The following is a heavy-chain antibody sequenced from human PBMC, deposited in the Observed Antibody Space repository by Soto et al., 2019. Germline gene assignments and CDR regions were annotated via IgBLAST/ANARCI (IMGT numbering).Heavy chain of an antibody. CDR2: IYYSGST. J-gene: IGHJ6*02. D-gene: IGHD6-13*01. Sequence: PTETLALTCTVSGGSISSGGYYWSWIRQHPGKGLEWIGYIYYSGSTYHNPSLKSRVTISVDTSKNQFSLKLSSVTAADTAVYYCARDKKYSRSWYEGMDVWGPGPTVTVSS. V-gene: IGHV4-31*03. CDR1: GGSISSGGYY. CDR3: ARDKKYSRSWYEGMDV.